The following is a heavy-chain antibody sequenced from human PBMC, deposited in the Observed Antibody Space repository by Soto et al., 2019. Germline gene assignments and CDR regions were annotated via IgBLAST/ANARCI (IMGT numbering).Heavy chain of an antibody. Sequence: QVQLVQSGAEVKKPGASVKVSCKASGYTFTSYYMHWGRQAPGQGLEWMVIINPSGGSTSYAQQFQGRVTMTRDTSTSTVYMELSSLRSEDTAVYYCARDGGCELLFDYGGQGTLVTVSS. V-gene: IGHV1-46*01. CDR1: GYTFTSYY. D-gene: IGHD1-26*01. J-gene: IGHJ4*02. CDR3: ARDGGCELLFDY. CDR2: INPSGGST.